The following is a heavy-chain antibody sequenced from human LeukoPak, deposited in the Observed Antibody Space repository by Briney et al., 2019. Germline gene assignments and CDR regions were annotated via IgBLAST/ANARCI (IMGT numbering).Heavy chain of an antibody. CDR1: GYTFTNYG. CDR2: ISAYNGHT. CDR3: AKAWSSSWYYFDF. D-gene: IGHD6-13*01. V-gene: IGHV1-18*01. J-gene: IGHJ4*02. Sequence: GASVKVSCKASGYTFTNYGISWVRQAPGRGLEWVGWISAYNGHTNYAQKVQGRVTVTTDTSTRTAFMELRSLTSDDTALYHCAKAWSSSWYYFDFWGQGTLVTVSS.